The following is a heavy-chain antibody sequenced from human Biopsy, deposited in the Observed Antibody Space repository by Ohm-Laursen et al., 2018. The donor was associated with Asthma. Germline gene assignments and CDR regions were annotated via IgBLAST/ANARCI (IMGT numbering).Heavy chain of an antibody. V-gene: IGHV4-59*01. Sequence: SQTLSLTCTVSDGSISGFYWNWIRQPPGKGLEWIGYIYYTGTTNYNPSLKSRVSISVDTAENQFSLKLTSVTAADTAVYYCARGISRVTGLFDHFDSWGQGTLVTVSS. CDR1: DGSISGFY. CDR2: IYYTGTT. D-gene: IGHD2-21*02. J-gene: IGHJ4*02. CDR3: ARGISRVTGLFDHFDS.